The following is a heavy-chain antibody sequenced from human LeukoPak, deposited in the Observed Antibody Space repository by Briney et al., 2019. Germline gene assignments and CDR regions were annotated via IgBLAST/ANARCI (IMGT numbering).Heavy chain of an antibody. V-gene: IGHV1-46*01. CDR2: INPTGGST. CDR3: ARGYYYDSSGFDAFDI. CDR1: GYTFTSYY. J-gene: IGHJ3*02. Sequence: ASVKVSCKASGYTFTSYYMHWVRQAPGQGLEWMGLINPTGGSTGYAQKFQGRVTMTRDMSTSTAYMELSSLRSEDTAVYYCARGYYYDSSGFDAFDIWGQGTMVTVSS. D-gene: IGHD3-22*01.